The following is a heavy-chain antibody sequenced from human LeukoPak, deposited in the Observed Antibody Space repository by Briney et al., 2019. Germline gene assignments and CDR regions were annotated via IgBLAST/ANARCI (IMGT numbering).Heavy chain of an antibody. CDR2: IYYSGST. J-gene: IGHJ6*02. V-gene: IGHV4-59*01. D-gene: IGHD2-15*01. CDR3: ARDFVERGYYYGMDV. Sequence: PSETLSLTCTVSGGSISSYYWSWIRQPPGKGLEWIGYIYYSGSTNYNPSLKSRVTISVDTSKNQFSLKLSSVTAADTAVYYCARDFVERGYYYGMDVWGQGTTVTVSS. CDR1: GGSISSYY.